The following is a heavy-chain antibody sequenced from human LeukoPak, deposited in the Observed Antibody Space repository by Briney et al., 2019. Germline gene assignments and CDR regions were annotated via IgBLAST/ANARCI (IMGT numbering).Heavy chain of an antibody. CDR2: ISSTSGYI. D-gene: IGHD5-24*01. V-gene: IGHV3-21*01. J-gene: IGHJ3*02. CDR3: ARDQYVYNSRHRLTSFDI. CDR1: GSTFSDYH. Sequence: GGPLRLSCAASGSTFSDYHISWVRQAPGEGLEWVSSISSTSGYIYYADSMKGRFSISRDNAKDSVYLDMSSLRDEDTAVYYCARDQYVYNSRHRLTSFDIWGQGTIVIVSS.